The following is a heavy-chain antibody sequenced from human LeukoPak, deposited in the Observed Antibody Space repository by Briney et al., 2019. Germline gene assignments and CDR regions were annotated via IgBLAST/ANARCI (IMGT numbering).Heavy chain of an antibody. CDR2: IYYSGST. V-gene: IGHV4-39*07. D-gene: IGHD3-22*01. J-gene: IGHJ4*02. Sequence: SETLSLTCTVSGGSISSSSYYWGWIRQPPGKGLEWIGSIYYSGSTYYNPSLKSRVTISVDTSKNQFSLKLSSVTAADTAVYYCARDTITMIEYWGQGTLVTVSS. CDR1: GGSISSSSYY. CDR3: ARDTITMIEY.